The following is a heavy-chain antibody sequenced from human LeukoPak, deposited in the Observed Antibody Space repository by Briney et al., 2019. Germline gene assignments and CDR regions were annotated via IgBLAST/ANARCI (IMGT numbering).Heavy chain of an antibody. D-gene: IGHD5-12*01. Sequence: ASVKASCKASGYTFTSYAMNWVRQAPGQGLEWMGWINTNTGNPTYAQGFTGRFVFSLDTSVSTAYLQISSLKAEDTAVYYCARGPPTIGPYYYYYYGMDVWGQGTTVTVSS. CDR3: ARGPPTIGPYYYYYYGMDV. CDR1: GYTFTSYA. CDR2: INTNTGNP. J-gene: IGHJ6*02. V-gene: IGHV7-4-1*02.